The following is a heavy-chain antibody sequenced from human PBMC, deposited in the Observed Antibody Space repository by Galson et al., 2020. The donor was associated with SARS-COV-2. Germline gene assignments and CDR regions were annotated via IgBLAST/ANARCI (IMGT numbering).Heavy chain of an antibody. CDR1: GFTFSSYA. D-gene: IGHD6-6*01. CDR2: ISYDGSNK. Sequence: TGGSLRLSCAASGFTFSSYAMHWVRQAPGKGLEWVAVISYDGSNKYYADSVKGRFTISRDNSKNTLYLQMNSLRAEDTAVYYCARSSSIAARSDACDIWGQGTMVTVSS. J-gene: IGHJ3*02. CDR3: ARSSSIAARSDACDI. V-gene: IGHV3-30-3*01.